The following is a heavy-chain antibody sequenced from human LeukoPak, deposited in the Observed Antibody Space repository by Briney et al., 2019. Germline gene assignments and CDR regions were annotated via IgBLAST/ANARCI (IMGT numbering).Heavy chain of an antibody. V-gene: IGHV3-23*01. CDR3: AKDPNGDYIGAFDI. J-gene: IGHJ3*02. D-gene: IGHD4-17*01. CDR1: GLTFSNYA. Sequence: GGSLRLSCAASGLTFSNYAMMWLRQAPGKGLEWVSAITGSGGWALYADSVKGRFTISRDNSKNTLYLQMSSLRAEDTAVYYCAKDPNGDYIGAFDIWGQGTMVTVSS. CDR2: ITGSGGWA.